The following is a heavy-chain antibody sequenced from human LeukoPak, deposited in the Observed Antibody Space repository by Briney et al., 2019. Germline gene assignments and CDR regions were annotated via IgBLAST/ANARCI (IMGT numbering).Heavy chain of an antibody. Sequence: GGSLRLSCAASGFTFSSYAMSWVRQAPGKGLEWVSAISGSGGSTYYADSVKGRFSISRDNSKNTLYLQMNSLRAEDTAVYYCATLGHSNYTWFDPWGQGTLVTVSS. CDR3: ATLGHSNYTWFDP. CDR1: GFTFSSYA. CDR2: ISGSGGST. V-gene: IGHV3-23*01. J-gene: IGHJ5*02. D-gene: IGHD4-11*01.